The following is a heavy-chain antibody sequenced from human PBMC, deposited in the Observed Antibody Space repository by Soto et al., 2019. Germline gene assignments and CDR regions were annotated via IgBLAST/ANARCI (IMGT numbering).Heavy chain of an antibody. CDR3: ARDWDSSLDY. CDR2: IYYSGST. J-gene: IGHJ4*02. CDR1: GGSVSSGSYY. Sequence: QVQLQESGPGLVKPSETLSLTCTVSGGSVSSGSYYWSWIRQPPGKGLEWIGYIYYSGSTNYNTSLKSRVTISVDTSKNQFSLKLSSVTAADTAVYYCARDWDSSLDYWGQGTLVTVSS. V-gene: IGHV4-61*01. D-gene: IGHD6-13*01.